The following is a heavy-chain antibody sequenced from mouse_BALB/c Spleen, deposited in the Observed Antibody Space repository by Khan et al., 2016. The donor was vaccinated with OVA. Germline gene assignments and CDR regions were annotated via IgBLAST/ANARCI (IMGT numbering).Heavy chain of an antibody. Sequence: VQLQQSGAELAKPGASVKMSCKASGYTFTTYWMHWVKQRPGQGLEWIGYIDPSTGYTEYNQKFKDKATLTTDKSSSTAYMHLSSLTSEDSAVYYCARRGLYVIFAYWGQGTLVTVSA. CDR1: GYTFTTYW. J-gene: IGHJ3*01. D-gene: IGHD2-12*01. CDR3: ARRGLYVIFAY. CDR2: IDPSTGYT. V-gene: IGHV1-7*01.